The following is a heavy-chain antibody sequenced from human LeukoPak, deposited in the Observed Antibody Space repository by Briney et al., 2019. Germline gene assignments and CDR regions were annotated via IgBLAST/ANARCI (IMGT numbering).Heavy chain of an antibody. CDR3: AGGYFDWLLSYYYYGMDV. CDR1: GFTFSSYA. V-gene: IGHV3-30-3*01. CDR2: ISYDGSNK. Sequence: GGSLRLFCAASGFTFSSYAMSWVRQAPGKGLEWVAVISYDGSNKYYADSVKGRFTISRDNSKNTLYLQMNSLRAEDTAVYYCAGGYFDWLLSYYYYGMDVWGQGTTVTVSS. J-gene: IGHJ6*02. D-gene: IGHD3-9*01.